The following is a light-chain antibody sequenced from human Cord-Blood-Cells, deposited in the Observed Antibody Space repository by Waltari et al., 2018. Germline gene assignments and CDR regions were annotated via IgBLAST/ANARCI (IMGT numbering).Light chain of an antibody. CDR1: QDISNY. CDR3: QQYDNLPFT. Sequence: DIQMTQSPSSLSASVGDRVTITCQASQDISNYLNWYQQKPGKAPKLLIYDASNLETGAPSRFSGSGFGTDFTFTISSLQPEEIATYYCQQYDNLPFTFGPGTKVDIK. V-gene: IGKV1-33*01. CDR2: DAS. J-gene: IGKJ3*01.